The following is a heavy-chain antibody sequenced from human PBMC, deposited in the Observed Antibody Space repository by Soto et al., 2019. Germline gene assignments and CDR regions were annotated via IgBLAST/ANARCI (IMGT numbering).Heavy chain of an antibody. CDR1: GGTFSSYA. D-gene: IGHD5-12*01. V-gene: IGHV1-69*01. Sequence: QVQLVQSGAEVKKPGSSVKVSCKASGGTFSSYAISWVRQAPGQGLEWMGGIIPIFGTANYAQKFQGRVTITADESTSTAYRELSSLRSEDTAVYYFARDAGLANSGYVGWFDPWGQGTLVTVSS. J-gene: IGHJ5*02. CDR3: ARDAGLANSGYVGWFDP. CDR2: IIPIFGTA.